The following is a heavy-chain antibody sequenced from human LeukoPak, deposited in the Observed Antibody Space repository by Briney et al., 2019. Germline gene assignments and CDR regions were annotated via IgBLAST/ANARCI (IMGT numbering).Heavy chain of an antibody. D-gene: IGHD5-12*01. Sequence: ASVRVSCKASGFTFTGYYVQWVRQAPGQGLEWVGWMNFNNGGTRCAPKFQGRVTMTRDTSISTAYMELNSLRSDDTAMYYCAREGSSGHYWYAFDIWGQETMVTVSS. CDR1: GFTFTGYY. CDR2: MNFNNGGT. J-gene: IGHJ3*02. V-gene: IGHV1-2*02. CDR3: AREGSSGHYWYAFDI.